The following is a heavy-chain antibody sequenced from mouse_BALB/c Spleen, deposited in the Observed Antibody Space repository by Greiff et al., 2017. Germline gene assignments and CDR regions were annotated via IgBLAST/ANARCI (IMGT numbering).Heavy chain of an antibody. D-gene: IGHD1-2*01. CDR1: GFTFNTYA. CDR3: VRSYYGYGYFDY. Sequence: EVQVVESGGGLVQPKGSLKLSCAASGFTFNTYAMNWVRQAPGKGLEWVARIRSKSNNYATYYADSVKDRFTISRDDSQSMLYLQMNNLKTEDTAMYYCVRSYYGYGYFDYWGQGTTLTVSS. CDR2: IRSKSNNYAT. J-gene: IGHJ2*01. V-gene: IGHV10-1*02.